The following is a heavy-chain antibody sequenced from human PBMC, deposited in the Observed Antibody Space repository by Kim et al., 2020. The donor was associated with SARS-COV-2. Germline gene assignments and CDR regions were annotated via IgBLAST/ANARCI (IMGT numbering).Heavy chain of an antibody. Sequence: SFQGHVTISADKSISTAYLQWSSLKASDTAMYYCAREGAIGYYYYGMDVWGQGTTVTVSS. J-gene: IGHJ6*02. V-gene: IGHV5-10-1*01. CDR3: AREGAIGYYYYGMDV. D-gene: IGHD3-16*01.